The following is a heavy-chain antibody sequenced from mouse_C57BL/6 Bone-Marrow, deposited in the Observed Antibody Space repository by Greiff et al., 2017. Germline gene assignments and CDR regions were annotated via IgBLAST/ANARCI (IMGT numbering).Heavy chain of an antibody. CDR1: GYTFTSYW. V-gene: IGHV1-55*01. CDR3: ARHLYYFDY. CDR2: IYPGSGST. Sequence: QVQLPQPGAELVKPGASVKMSCKASGYTFTSYWITWVKQRPGQGLEWIGDIYPGSGSTNYNEKFKSKATLTVDTSSSTAYMQLSILTSEDSAVYSCARHLYYFDYWGQGTTLTVSS. J-gene: IGHJ2*01.